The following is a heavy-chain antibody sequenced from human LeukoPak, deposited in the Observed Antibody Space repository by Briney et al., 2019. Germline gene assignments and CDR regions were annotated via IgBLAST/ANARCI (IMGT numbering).Heavy chain of an antibody. CDR1: GGSISSYY. D-gene: IGHD3-10*01. CDR3: ARGGYYGSGNDFRFDP. CDR2: IYYSGST. Sequence: TSETLSLTCTVSGGSISSYYWSWIRQPPGKGLEWIGYIYYSGSTNYNPSLKSRVTISVDTSKNQFSLKLSSVTPADTAVYYCARGGYYGSGNDFRFDPWGQGTLVTVSS. J-gene: IGHJ5*02. V-gene: IGHV4-59*01.